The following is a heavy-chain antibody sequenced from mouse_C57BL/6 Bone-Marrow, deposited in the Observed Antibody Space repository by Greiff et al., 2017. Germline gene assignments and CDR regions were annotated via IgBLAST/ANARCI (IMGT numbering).Heavy chain of an antibody. V-gene: IGHV5-9-1*02. D-gene: IGHD1-1*01. CDR3: TRECYGSSYLDY. CDR2: ISSGGDYI. J-gene: IGHJ2*01. CDR1: GFTFSSYA. Sequence: EVHLVESGEGLVKPGGSLKLSCAASGFTFSSYAMSWVRQTPEKRLEWVAYISSGGDYIYYADTVKGRFTISRDNARNTLYLQMSSLKSEDTAMYYCTRECYGSSYLDYWGQGTTLTVSS.